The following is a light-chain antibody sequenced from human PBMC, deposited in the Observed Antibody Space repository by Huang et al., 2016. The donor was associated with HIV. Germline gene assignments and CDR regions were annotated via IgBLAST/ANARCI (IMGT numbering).Light chain of an antibody. Sequence: DIQMTQSPPSLCASVGDRVTIPCRASKSSNNYLNWFQQQPGEAPKGLISAAYTLPGGGPSGCGGGGSGTHFTPTITSLQPEDSANYCCQQTYARVTFGRGTKVEIK. V-gene: IGKV1-39*01. CDR2: AAY. CDR1: KSSNNY. J-gene: IGKJ1*01. CDR3: QQTYARVT.